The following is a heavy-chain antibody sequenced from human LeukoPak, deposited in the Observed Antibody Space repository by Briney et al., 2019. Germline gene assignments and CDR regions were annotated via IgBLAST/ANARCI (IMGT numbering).Heavy chain of an antibody. Sequence: GGSLRLSCAASGFTFTSYWMSWVRQAPGKGLEWVANIKQDGSEKYYVDSVKGRFTISRDNAKNSLYLQMNSLRAEDTAVYYCAKEGVLLWFGESDAFDIWGQGTMVTVSS. J-gene: IGHJ3*02. CDR1: GFTFTSYW. CDR3: AKEGVLLWFGESDAFDI. D-gene: IGHD3-10*01. CDR2: IKQDGSEK. V-gene: IGHV3-7*01.